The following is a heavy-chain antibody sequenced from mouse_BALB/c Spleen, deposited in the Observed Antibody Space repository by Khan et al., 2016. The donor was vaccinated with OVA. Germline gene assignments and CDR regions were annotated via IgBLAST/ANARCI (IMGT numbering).Heavy chain of an antibody. CDR1: GYSFTLYY. Sequence: EVQLVESGPDLVKPGASVKISCKASGYSFTLYYMSWVKQSHGKSLEWIGRVNPNTDNINYNQEFKGKAILTVDKSSNTAYMELRSLKSEDSAVYFCARGYDFFASWGQGTLVTVSA. J-gene: IGHJ3*01. V-gene: IGHV1-26*01. CDR3: ARGYDFFAS. D-gene: IGHD2-14*01. CDR2: VNPNTDNI.